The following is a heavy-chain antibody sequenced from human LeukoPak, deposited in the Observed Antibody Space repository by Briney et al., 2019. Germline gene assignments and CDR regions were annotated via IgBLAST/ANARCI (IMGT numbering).Heavy chain of an antibody. Sequence: GGSLRLSCAAPGFTFSNYWMTWVRQAPGKGLEWVANINRDGSERYYVDSVKGRFTISRDDAKSSLYLQMNSLRAEDTAVYYCARRNAMDVWGQGTTVIVFS. J-gene: IGHJ6*02. CDR2: INRDGSER. CDR3: ARRNAMDV. CDR1: GFTFSNYW. V-gene: IGHV3-7*03.